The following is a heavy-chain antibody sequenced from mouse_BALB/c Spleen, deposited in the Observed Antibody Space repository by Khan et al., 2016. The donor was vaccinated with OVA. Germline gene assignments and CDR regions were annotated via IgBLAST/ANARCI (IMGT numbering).Heavy chain of an antibody. J-gene: IGHJ3*01. CDR1: GFTFSDYY. D-gene: IGHD2-13*01. Sequence: EVELVESGGGLVKPGGSLKLSCAASGFTFSDYYMYWVRQTPDERLEWVATISDGVSYISYPDNVKGRFTISRDNAQHNLYLQMSSLDSEDSAMYYCVRGYYGDPFAYWGQGTLVTVSA. V-gene: IGHV5-4*02. CDR2: ISDGVSYI. CDR3: VRGYYGDPFAY.